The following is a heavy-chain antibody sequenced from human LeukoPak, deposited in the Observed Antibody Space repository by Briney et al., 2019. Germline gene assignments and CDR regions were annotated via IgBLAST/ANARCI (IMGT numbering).Heavy chain of an antibody. CDR3: ARGHYGLDI. Sequence: PGGSLRLSCVASGFTVSQHWTTWVRQAPGKGLEWVAHINADGSERDSVDSGTGRFTSSKDNAKNSVYLQLSSLRAEDTARYYGARGHYGLDIWGQGTMVTVSS. CDR2: INADGSER. CDR1: GFTVSQHW. D-gene: IGHD4-17*01. V-gene: IGHV3-7*01. J-gene: IGHJ3*02.